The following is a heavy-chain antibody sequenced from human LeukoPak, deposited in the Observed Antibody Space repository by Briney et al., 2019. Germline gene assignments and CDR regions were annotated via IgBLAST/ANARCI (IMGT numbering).Heavy chain of an antibody. CDR2: IYYSGST. CDR3: ARGHKTDFDY. CDR1: GFTFSDYY. J-gene: IGHJ4*02. D-gene: IGHD1-14*01. Sequence: LRLSCAASGFTFSDYYMSWIRQPPGKGLEWIGYIYYSGSTYYNPSLKSRVTISVDTSKNQFSLKLSSVTAADTAVYYCARGHKTDFDYWGQGTLVTVSP. V-gene: IGHV4-30-4*08.